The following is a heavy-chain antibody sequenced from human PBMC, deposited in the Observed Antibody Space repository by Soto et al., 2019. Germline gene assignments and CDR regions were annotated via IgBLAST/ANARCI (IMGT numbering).Heavy chain of an antibody. CDR2: ISGNGGT. Sequence: LRLSCAASGFTFRIYAMTWVRQAPGKGLEWVSTISGNGGTSYADFVRGRFTISRDNSKNTLYLQMNSLRAEDTAVYYCAKDAPGSGWLSDYWGQGTLVTVSS. J-gene: IGHJ4*02. D-gene: IGHD3-22*01. CDR1: GFTFRIYA. V-gene: IGHV3-23*01. CDR3: AKDAPGSGWLSDY.